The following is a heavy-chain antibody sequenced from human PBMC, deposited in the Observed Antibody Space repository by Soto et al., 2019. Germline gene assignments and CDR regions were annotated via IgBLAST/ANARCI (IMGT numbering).Heavy chain of an antibody. J-gene: IGHJ4*02. Sequence: EVQLLESGGDLVQPGGSLRLSCATSGFIFSSYAMNWVRQAPGKGLDWVSAIRGTGGSTYYAASVKGRFTISRDNSKNTLYLQMYSLKVEDTAVYYCAKDERPGIVGPAYWGQGTLVTVSS. CDR1: GFIFSSYA. CDR2: IRGTGGST. D-gene: IGHD1-26*01. V-gene: IGHV3-23*01. CDR3: AKDERPGIVGPAY.